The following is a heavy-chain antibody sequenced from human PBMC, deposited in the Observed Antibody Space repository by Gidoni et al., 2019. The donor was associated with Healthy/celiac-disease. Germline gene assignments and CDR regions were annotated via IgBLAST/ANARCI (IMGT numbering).Heavy chain of an antibody. Sequence: QVQLQESGPGLVKPSGTLSLTCAVSGGSISSSNWWSWVRQPPGKGLEWIGEIYHSGSTNYNPSLKSRVTISVDKSKNQFSLKLSSVTAADTAVYYCARGYCSSTSCYRSRPDSYYYYYGMDVWGQGTTVTVSS. V-gene: IGHV4-4*02. D-gene: IGHD2-2*02. CDR3: ARGYCSSTSCYRSRPDSYYYYYGMDV. J-gene: IGHJ6*02. CDR2: IYHSGST. CDR1: GGSISSSNW.